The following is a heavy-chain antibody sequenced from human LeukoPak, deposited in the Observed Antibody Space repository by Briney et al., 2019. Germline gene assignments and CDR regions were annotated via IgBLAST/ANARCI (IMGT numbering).Heavy chain of an antibody. CDR3: ATHDYVWGSYRAIDY. Sequence: GGSLRLSCAAPGFSFSSYSMSWVRQAPGKGLEWVSGISGSGGSTDYADSVKGRFTISRDNSKNTLYLQMNSLRAEDTAVYYCATHDYVWGSYRAIDYWGQGTLVTVSS. CDR1: GFSFSSYS. J-gene: IGHJ4*02. D-gene: IGHD3-16*02. CDR2: ISGSGGST. V-gene: IGHV3-23*01.